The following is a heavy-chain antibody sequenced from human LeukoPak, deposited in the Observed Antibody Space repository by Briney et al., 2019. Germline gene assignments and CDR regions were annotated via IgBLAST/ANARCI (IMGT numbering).Heavy chain of an antibody. D-gene: IGHD5-24*01. CDR3: ARRAEIDGHNPFDY. CDR1: GCSISSYY. J-gene: IGHJ4*02. V-gene: IGHV4-59*01. Sequence: SGSLSLTCTVSGCSISSYYWSWIRQPPGKGLEWIAYIYYSGSTNYNPSLKSRVTISVATSKNQFSLKLSSVTAADTAVYYCARRAEIDGHNPFDYWGQGTLVTVSS. CDR2: IYYSGST.